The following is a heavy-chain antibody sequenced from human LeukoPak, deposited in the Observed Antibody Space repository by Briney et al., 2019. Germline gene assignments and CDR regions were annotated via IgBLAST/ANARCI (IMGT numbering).Heavy chain of an antibody. CDR1: GFTFSSYG. V-gene: IGHV3-30*18. Sequence: PGGSLRLSCAASGFTFSSYGMHWVRQAPGKGLEWVAVISYDGSNKYYADSVKGRFTISRDNSKNTLYLQMNSLRAEDTAVYYCAKDIAMVRGVMGYFDYWGQGTLVTVSS. D-gene: IGHD3-10*01. CDR2: ISYDGSNK. CDR3: AKDIAMVRGVMGYFDY. J-gene: IGHJ4*02.